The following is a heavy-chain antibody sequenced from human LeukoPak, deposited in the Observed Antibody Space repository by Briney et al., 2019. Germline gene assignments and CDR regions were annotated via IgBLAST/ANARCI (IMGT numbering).Heavy chain of an antibody. CDR3: ARVRSDRGYTGHDYS. J-gene: IGHJ5*02. CDR2: ISSSGSPI. V-gene: IGHV3-48*02. D-gene: IGHD5-12*01. CDR1: AFTFRTYS. Sequence: GGSLRLSCADAAFTFRTYSMNTVRQVPGKGLEWISYISSSGSPIYYADSVKGRFTISRDNAKNSLYLQMNSLRDEDTAVYYCARVRSDRGYTGHDYSWGQGTLVTVSS.